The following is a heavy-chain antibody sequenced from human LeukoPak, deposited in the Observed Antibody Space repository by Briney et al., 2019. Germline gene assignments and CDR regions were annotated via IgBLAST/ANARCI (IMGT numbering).Heavy chain of an antibody. CDR1: GFTFSSYA. D-gene: IGHD2-2*01. J-gene: IGHJ3*02. CDR2: ISGSGGST. V-gene: IGHV3-23*01. Sequence: GGSLRLSCAASGFTFSSYAMSWVRQAPGKGLEWVSAISGSGGSTYYADSVKGRFTISRDNSKNTLYLQMNSLRAEDTAVYYCAKDTGITSSGHGAFDIWGQGTMVTVSS. CDR3: AKDTGITSSGHGAFDI.